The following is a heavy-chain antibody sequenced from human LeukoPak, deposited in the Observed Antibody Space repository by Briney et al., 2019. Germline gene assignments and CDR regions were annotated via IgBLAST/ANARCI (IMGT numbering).Heavy chain of an antibody. V-gene: IGHV1-18*01. D-gene: IGHD6-13*01. Sequence: ASVTVSCKASGYTFTTYGITWVRQAPGQGLEWMGWISAYNGNTNYAQKFQGRVTMTTDTSTNTAYMELRSLRSDDTAVYYCARDGIAAAGNEGYYGMDVWGQGTTVTVSS. J-gene: IGHJ6*02. CDR1: GYTFTTYG. CDR2: ISAYNGNT. CDR3: ARDGIAAAGNEGYYGMDV.